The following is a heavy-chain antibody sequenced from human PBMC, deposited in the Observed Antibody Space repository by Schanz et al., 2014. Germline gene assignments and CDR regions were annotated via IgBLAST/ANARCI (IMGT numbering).Heavy chain of an antibody. CDR1: GGSISSYY. CDR2: IFFSGST. CDR3: ARLGVGDKAYYYYGTDV. J-gene: IGHJ6*02. D-gene: IGHD1-26*01. V-gene: IGHV4-59*08. Sequence: QVQLQESGPGLVKPSETLSLTCSVSGGSISSYYWSWIRQPAGKGLEWIGYIFFSGSTTYNPSFNSRVTISVDMSKTQSALTLSSVPAADTAVYYCARLGVGDKAYYYYGTDVWGQGTTVLVSS.